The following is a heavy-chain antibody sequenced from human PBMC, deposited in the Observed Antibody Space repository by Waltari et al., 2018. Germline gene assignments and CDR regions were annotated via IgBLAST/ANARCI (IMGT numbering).Heavy chain of an antibody. CDR1: GYRFTGYW. J-gene: IGHJ3*02. CDR2: IYPGDSDT. V-gene: IGHV5-51*01. CDR3: ARHKIVDAQDDAFDI. Sequence: EMQLVQSGEEVKKQGASLKISCKGSGYRFTGYWISWVRQMPGKGLEWVGSIYPGDSDTRYSPSFQGQVTISADKSISTAYLQWSSLKASDTAMYYCARHKIVDAQDDAFDIWGQGTMVTVSS. D-gene: IGHD1-26*01.